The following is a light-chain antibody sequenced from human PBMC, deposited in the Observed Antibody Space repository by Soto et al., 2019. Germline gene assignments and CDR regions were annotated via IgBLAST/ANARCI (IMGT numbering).Light chain of an antibody. J-gene: IGKJ1*01. CDR2: GAS. CDR1: QSVSSTH. CDR3: HQYGSSPQT. Sequence: EIVLTQSPGTLSLSPGDRATLFCRASQSVSSTHLAWYHQKPGQAPRLLIYGASTRASGIPDRCSGSGSGTDFTLTISRLETEDFAVYYCHQYGSSPQTFGQGTKVEIK. V-gene: IGKV3-20*01.